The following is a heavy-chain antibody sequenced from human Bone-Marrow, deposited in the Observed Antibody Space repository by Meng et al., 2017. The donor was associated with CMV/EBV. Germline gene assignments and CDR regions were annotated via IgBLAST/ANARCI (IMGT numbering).Heavy chain of an antibody. CDR1: GFTFNTFW. CDR2: IKEDGRGP. CDR3: VRYENLQHGMDV. J-gene: IGHJ6*02. D-gene: IGHD1-1*01. Sequence: GGSLRLSCAASGFTFNTFWMTWVRQAPGKGLEWVANIKEDGRGPWYVDSEKGRFTISRDNARKSLYMQMNSPRTEDTAVYYCVRYENLQHGMDVWGQGTTVTVSS. V-gene: IGHV3-7*01.